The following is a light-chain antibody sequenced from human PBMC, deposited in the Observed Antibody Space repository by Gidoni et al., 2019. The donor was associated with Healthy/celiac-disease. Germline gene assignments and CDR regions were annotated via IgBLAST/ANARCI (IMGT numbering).Light chain of an antibody. CDR1: QSVLYSSNNKNY. CDR3: QQYYSTPYT. V-gene: IGKV4-1*01. Sequence: DIVMTQSPDSRAASLGERATINCKSSQSVLYSSNNKNYLAWYQQKPGQPPKLLIYWASTRESGVPDRFSGSGSGTDFTLTISSLQAEDVAVYYCQQYYSTPYTFGQGTKLEIK. J-gene: IGKJ2*01. CDR2: WAS.